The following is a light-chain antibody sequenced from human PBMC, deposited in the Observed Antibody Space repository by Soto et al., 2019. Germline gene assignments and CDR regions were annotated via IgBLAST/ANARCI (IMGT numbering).Light chain of an antibody. V-gene: IGKV3-15*01. CDR2: GAS. Sequence: EILMTQSPATLSVSPGERATLSCRASQSINNNLAWYQQKRGQGPRILIYGASSRATGTPARFSGSGSGTGFTLTISSLQSEDFAIYYCQQYNDWPLTFGGGTKVEIK. CDR3: QQYNDWPLT. J-gene: IGKJ4*01. CDR1: QSINNN.